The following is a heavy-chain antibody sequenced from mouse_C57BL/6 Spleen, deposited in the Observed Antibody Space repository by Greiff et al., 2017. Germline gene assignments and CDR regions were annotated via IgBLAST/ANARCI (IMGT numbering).Heavy chain of an antibody. Sequence: EVQLQQSGAELVRPGASVKLSCTASGFNIKDDYMHWVKQRPEQGLEWIGWIDPENGATEYASKFQGKATITADTSSNTAYLQRSSLTAEDTAVYYCTTAYGSSWYFDVWGTGTTVTVSS. V-gene: IGHV14-4*01. CDR3: TTAYGSSWYFDV. CDR2: IDPENGAT. CDR1: GFNIKDDY. D-gene: IGHD1-1*01. J-gene: IGHJ1*03.